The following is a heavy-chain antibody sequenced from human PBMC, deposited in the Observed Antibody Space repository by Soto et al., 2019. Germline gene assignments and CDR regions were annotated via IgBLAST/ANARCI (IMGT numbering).Heavy chain of an antibody. CDR2: MNPNSGNT. D-gene: IGHD5-18*01. Sequence: QVQLVQSGAEVKKPGASVKVSCKASGYTFTSYDINWVRQAPGQGLEWMGWMNPNSGNTGYAQKFQGRVTMTRNTSISTAYMELSSLRSEDTAVYYCAREVWIQLWHQSSGEYYMDVWGKGTTVTVSS. J-gene: IGHJ6*03. CDR3: AREVWIQLWHQSSGEYYMDV. CDR1: GYTFTSYD. V-gene: IGHV1-8*01.